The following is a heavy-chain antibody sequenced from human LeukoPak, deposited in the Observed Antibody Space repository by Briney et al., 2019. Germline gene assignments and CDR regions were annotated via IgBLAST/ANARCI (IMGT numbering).Heavy chain of an antibody. Sequence: GGSLRLSCAASEFSVGSNYMTWVRQAPGKGLEWVSLIYSGGSTYYADSVKGRFTISRDNSKNTLYLQMNSLRAEDTAVYYCAKADILTGSDYWGQGTLVTVSS. J-gene: IGHJ4*02. D-gene: IGHD3-9*01. CDR2: IYSGGST. V-gene: IGHV3-66*02. CDR1: EFSVGSNY. CDR3: AKADILTGSDY.